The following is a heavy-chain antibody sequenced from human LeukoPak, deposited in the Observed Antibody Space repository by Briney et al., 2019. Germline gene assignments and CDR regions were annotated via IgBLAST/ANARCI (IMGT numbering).Heavy chain of an antibody. Sequence: ASVKVSCKASGYTFTSYGISWVRQAPGQGLEWMGWMNPKGGNTGYAQKFKGRVTLTRDTSTNTAYMDLSSLTSEDTAIYYCARVPEIGYCSGGSCYRFDIWGQGTLVTVSS. CDR2: MNPKGGNT. D-gene: IGHD2-15*01. CDR3: ARVPEIGYCSGGSCYRFDI. CDR1: GYTFTSYG. V-gene: IGHV1-8*02. J-gene: IGHJ3*02.